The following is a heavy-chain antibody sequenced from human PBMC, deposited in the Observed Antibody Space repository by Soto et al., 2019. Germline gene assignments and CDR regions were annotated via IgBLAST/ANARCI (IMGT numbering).Heavy chain of an antibody. CDR2: ISAYNGNT. D-gene: IGHD3-3*01. V-gene: IGHV1-18*01. CDR1: GYTFTSYG. Sequence: ASVKVSCKASGYTFTSYGISWVRQAPGQGLEWMGWISAYNGNTSYAQKLQGRVTMTTDTSTSTAYMELRSLRSDDTAVYYCARDGPTYYDFWSGYSNWFDPWGQGTLVTVSS. CDR3: ARDGPTYYDFWSGYSNWFDP. J-gene: IGHJ5*02.